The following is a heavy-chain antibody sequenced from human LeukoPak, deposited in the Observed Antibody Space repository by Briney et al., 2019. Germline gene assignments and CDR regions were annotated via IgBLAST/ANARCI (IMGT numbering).Heavy chain of an antibody. CDR3: ARDGSGSYGGRTFDY. J-gene: IGHJ4*02. Sequence: GASVKVSCKASGGTFSSYAISWVRQAPGQGLEWMGRIIPILGIANYAQKFQGRVTITADKSTSTAYMELSSLRSEDTAVYYCARDGSGSYGGRTFDYWGQGTLVTVSS. CDR1: GGTFSSYA. D-gene: IGHD1-26*01. V-gene: IGHV1-69*04. CDR2: IIPILGIA.